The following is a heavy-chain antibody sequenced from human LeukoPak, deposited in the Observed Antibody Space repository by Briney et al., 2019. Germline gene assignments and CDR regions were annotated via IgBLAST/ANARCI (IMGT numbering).Heavy chain of an antibody. CDR3: ATEIINYDFWSLGY. CDR2: FDPEDDET. J-gene: IGHJ4*02. V-gene: IGHV1-24*01. CDR1: GYTLTELS. Sequence: ASVRVSCKVSGYTLTELSMYWVRQAPGKGLEWMGGFDPEDDETIYAQKFQGRVTMTEDTSTDTAYMELSSLRSEDTAVYYCATEIINYDFWSLGYWGQGTLVTVSS. D-gene: IGHD3-3*01.